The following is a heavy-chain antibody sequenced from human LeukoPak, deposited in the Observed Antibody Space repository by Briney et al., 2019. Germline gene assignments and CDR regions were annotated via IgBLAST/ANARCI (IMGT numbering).Heavy chain of an antibody. CDR3: ARGSPKHDS. CDR2: INDNGAT. Sequence: SETLSPTCAVYGGSFSGYNWNWIRQAPGKVLEWIGEINDNGATNYNPSLKSRLTITVDTSKNQFSLTLKSLTAADTAVYYCARGSPKHDSWGQGTLVTVSS. CDR1: GGSFSGYN. V-gene: IGHV4-34*01. J-gene: IGHJ5*01.